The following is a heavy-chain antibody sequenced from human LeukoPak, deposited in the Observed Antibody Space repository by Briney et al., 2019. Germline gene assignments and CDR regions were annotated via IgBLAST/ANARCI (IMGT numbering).Heavy chain of an antibody. CDR3: AREVVPAAMSRGDRDSGAFDI. J-gene: IGHJ3*02. CDR2: ISAYNGNT. Sequence: ASVTVSCKASGYTFTSYGISWVRQAPGQGLEWMGWISAYNGNTNYAQKLQGRVTMTTHTSTSTAYMELRSLRSDDTAVYYCAREVVPAAMSRGDRDSGAFDIWGQGTMVTVSS. V-gene: IGHV1-18*01. CDR1: GYTFTSYG. D-gene: IGHD2-2*01.